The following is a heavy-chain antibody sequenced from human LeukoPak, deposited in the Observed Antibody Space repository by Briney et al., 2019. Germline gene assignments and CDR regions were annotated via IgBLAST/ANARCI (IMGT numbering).Heavy chain of an antibody. J-gene: IGHJ4*02. V-gene: IGHV1-8*03. Sequence: ASVKVSCKTSGYTFTDYDINWVRQATGQGLEWMGWINPKSGRTGYAQKFQDRVTLTRNTSISTTYMELNNLRSDDTAVFYCARETSSRFFDYWGQGTLLTVSS. CDR3: ARETSSRFFDY. CDR2: INPKSGRT. CDR1: GYTFTDYD.